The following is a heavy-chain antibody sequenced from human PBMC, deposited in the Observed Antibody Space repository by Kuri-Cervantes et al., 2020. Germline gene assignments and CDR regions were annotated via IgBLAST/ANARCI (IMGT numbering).Heavy chain of an antibody. D-gene: IGHD6-13*01. J-gene: IGHJ4*02. V-gene: IGHV3-53*01. CDR1: GFTVSSNY. Sequence: GESLKISCAASGFTVSSNYMSWVRQAPGKGLEWVSVIYSSGSTYYADSVKGRFTISRDNSKNSLYLQMNSLRAEDTAVYYCARDTADGSDYWGQGTVVTVSS. CDR2: IYSSGST. CDR3: ARDTADGSDY.